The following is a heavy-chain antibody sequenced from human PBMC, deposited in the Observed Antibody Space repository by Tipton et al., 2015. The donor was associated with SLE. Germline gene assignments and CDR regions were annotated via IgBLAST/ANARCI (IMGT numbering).Heavy chain of an antibody. CDR1: GGSISNTKYY. Sequence: TLSLTCPVSGGSISNTKYYWGWIRQPPGKGLEWIGYIYYSGTTSYNPSLKSRVTILLDTTKNQFALRLSSVTAADTAVYYCARAGVYSNFYYFYYMDVWGEGTTVTVSS. D-gene: IGHD4-11*01. CDR3: ARAGVYSNFYYFYYMDV. J-gene: IGHJ6*03. CDR2: IYYSGTT. V-gene: IGHV4-61*05.